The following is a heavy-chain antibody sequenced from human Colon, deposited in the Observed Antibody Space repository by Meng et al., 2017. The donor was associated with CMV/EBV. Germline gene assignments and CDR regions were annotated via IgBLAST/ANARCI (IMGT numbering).Heavy chain of an antibody. D-gene: IGHD3-10*01. Sequence: SCQTSGYTFPSSYMHWLRQAPGQGLEWMGRIDSSNGGTNYAQKFQDRVTMTRDTSISTTYMEVSRLTSDDTAVYYCARDDRSYGVDYWGQGTLVTVSS. CDR1: GYTFPSSY. CDR2: IDSSNGGT. CDR3: ARDDRSYGVDY. V-gene: IGHV1-2*06. J-gene: IGHJ4*02.